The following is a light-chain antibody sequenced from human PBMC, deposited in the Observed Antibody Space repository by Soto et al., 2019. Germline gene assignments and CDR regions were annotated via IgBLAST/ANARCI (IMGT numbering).Light chain of an antibody. J-gene: IGLJ1*01. V-gene: IGLV2-14*01. CDR1: SSDVGGYNY. CDR2: DVS. CDR3: SSYRSSETLV. Sequence: QSVLTQPASVSGSPGQSITISCTGTSSDVGGYNYVSWYQQHPGKAPKLMIYDVSNRPSGVSNRFSGSKSGNTASLTISGLQGEDEAENYCSSYRSSETLVFGTGTKLTVL.